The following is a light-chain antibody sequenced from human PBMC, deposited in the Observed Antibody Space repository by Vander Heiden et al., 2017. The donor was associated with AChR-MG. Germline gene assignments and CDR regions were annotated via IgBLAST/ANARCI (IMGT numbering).Light chain of an antibody. CDR1: SSDIGGYNY. CDR3: SSYTSDSTLV. J-gene: IGLJ2*01. V-gene: IGLV2-14*03. CDR2: DVS. Sequence: QSALTQPASVSGPPGQSITISCTGTSSDIGGYNYVSWYQQHPGKAPQLMIYDVSNRPSGVSIRFSGSKSGNTASLTISGLQAEDEADYYCSSYTSDSTLVFGGGTKLTVL.